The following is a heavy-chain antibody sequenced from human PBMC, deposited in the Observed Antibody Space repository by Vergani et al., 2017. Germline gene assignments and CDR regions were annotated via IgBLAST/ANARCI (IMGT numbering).Heavy chain of an antibody. CDR1: GFTFSSYG. J-gene: IGHJ4*02. V-gene: IGHV3-30*02. Sequence: QVQLVESGGGVVQPGGSLRLSCAASGFTFSSYGMHWVRQAPGKGLEWVAFIRYDGSNKYYADSVKGRFTISRDNSKNTLYLQMNSLRAEDTAVYYCTTDLDYYDSSGYYHFDYWGQGTLVTVSS. CDR2: IRYDGSNK. D-gene: IGHD3-22*01. CDR3: TTDLDYYDSSGYYHFDY.